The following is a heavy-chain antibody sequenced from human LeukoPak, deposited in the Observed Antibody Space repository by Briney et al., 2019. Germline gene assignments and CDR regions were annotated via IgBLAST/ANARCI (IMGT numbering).Heavy chain of an antibody. J-gene: IGHJ3*02. V-gene: IGHV3-48*02. CDR1: GFTFRSYS. Sequence: GSLRPSCAASGFTFRSYSMNWVRQAPGRGLEGGSYISSSSGTIYYADSVKGRFTISRDNAKNSLYLQMNSLRDEDTAVYYCAREGSSSWSNDAFDIWGQGTMVTVSS. CDR2: ISSSSGTI. D-gene: IGHD6-13*01. CDR3: AREGSSSWSNDAFDI.